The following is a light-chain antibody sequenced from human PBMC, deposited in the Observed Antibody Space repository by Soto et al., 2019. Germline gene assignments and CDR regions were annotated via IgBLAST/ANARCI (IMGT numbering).Light chain of an antibody. V-gene: IGLV4-69*01. CDR2: LNSDGTH. J-gene: IGLJ3*02. CDR3: QTWGAGIRV. CDR1: SGHSSYA. Sequence: QAVVTQSPSASASLGASVKLTCTLSSGHSSYAIAWHQQQPEKGPRYLMKLNSDGTHNKGDGIPDRFSGSSSGAERYLTISSLRSEDEADYYCQTWGAGIRVFGGGTKLTVL.